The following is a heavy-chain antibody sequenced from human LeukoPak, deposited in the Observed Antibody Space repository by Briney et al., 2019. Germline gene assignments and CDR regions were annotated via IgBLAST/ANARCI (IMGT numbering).Heavy chain of an antibody. D-gene: IGHD2-2*01. CDR1: GFTFSSYG. V-gene: IGHV3-30*18. CDR3: AKGALRYCSSTSCYGRFDY. Sequence: RGSLRLSCAASGFTFSSYGMHWVRQAPGKGLEWVAVISYDGSNKYYADSVKGRFTISRDNSKNTLYLQMNSLRAEDTAVYYCAKGALRYCSSTSCYGRFDYWGQGTLVTVSS. CDR2: ISYDGSNK. J-gene: IGHJ4*02.